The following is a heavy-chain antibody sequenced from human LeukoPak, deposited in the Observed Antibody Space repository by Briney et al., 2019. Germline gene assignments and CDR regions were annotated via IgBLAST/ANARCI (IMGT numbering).Heavy chain of an antibody. J-gene: IGHJ4*02. CDR3: ARDGQYDFWSGYGRY. CDR1: GYTFTSYG. V-gene: IGHV1-18*01. CDR2: ISAYNGNT. D-gene: IGHD3-3*01. Sequence: ASVKVSCKASGYTFTSYGISWVRQAPGQGLEWMGWISAYNGNTNYAQKLQGRVTMTTDTSTSTAYMELRSLRSDDTAVYYCARDGQYDFWSGYGRYWGQGTLVTVSS.